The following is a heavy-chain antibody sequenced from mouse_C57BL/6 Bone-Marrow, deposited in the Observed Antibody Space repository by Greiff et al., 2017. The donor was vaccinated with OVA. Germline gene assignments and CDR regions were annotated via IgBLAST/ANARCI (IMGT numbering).Heavy chain of an antibody. CDR2: IRLKSDNYAT. CDR3: TGPSLLVAY. CDR1: GFTFSNYW. V-gene: IGHV6-3*01. Sequence: EVQVVESGGGLVQPGGSMKLSCVASGFTFSNYWMNWVRQSPEKGLEWVAQIRLKSDNYATHYAESVKGRFTISRDDSKSSVYLQMNNLRAEDTGIYYCTGPSLLVAYWGQGTLVTVSA. J-gene: IGHJ3*01. D-gene: IGHD6-1*01.